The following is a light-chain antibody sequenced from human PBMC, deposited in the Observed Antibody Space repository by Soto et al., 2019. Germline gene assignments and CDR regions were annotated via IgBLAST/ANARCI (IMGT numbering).Light chain of an antibody. CDR1: QSVSSY. CDR3: QQRSKWPPRIS. CDR2: DAS. V-gene: IGKV3-11*01. J-gene: IGKJ5*01. Sequence: EIVLTQSPATLSLSPGERATLSCRASQSVSSYLAWYQQKPGQAPRLLIYDASNRATGIPARFSGSGSGTDFTLTISRLEPEDFAVYYCQQRSKWPPRISFGQGTRLEIK.